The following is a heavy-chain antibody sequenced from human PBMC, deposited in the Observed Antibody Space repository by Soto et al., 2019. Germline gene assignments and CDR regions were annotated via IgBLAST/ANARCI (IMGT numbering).Heavy chain of an antibody. CDR3: ASRGVTIFGVVSGGFDP. CDR1: GGSFSGYY. Sequence: QVQLQQWGAGLLKPSETLSLTCAVYGGSFSGYYWSWIRQPPGKGLEWLGEINHGGGTNYNPSLKSRVTISVDKSKNQFSLKLSSVTAADTAVYYCASRGVTIFGVVSGGFDPWGQGTLVTVSS. CDR2: INHGGGT. J-gene: IGHJ5*02. D-gene: IGHD3-3*01. V-gene: IGHV4-34*01.